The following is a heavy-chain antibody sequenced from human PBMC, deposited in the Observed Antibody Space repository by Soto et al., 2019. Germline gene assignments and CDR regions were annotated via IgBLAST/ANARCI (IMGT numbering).Heavy chain of an antibody. CDR3: ARATYSSGWYGDYYYYGMDV. J-gene: IGHJ6*02. Sequence: ETLSLPCTVSGGSISSYYWSWIRQPPGKGLEWIGYIYYSGSTNYNPSLKSRVTISVDTSKNQFSLKLSSVTAADTAVYYCARATYSSGWYGDYYYYGMDVWGQGTTVTVSS. V-gene: IGHV4-59*01. CDR1: GGSISSYY. CDR2: IYYSGST. D-gene: IGHD6-19*01.